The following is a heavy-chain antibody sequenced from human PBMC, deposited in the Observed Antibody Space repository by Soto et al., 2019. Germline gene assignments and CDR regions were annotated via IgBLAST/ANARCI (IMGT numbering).Heavy chain of an antibody. V-gene: IGHV4-31*03. Sequence: QVQLQESGPGLVKPSQTLSLTCTVSGGSISSGGYYWSWIRQHPGKGLEWIGYIYYSGSTYYNPSHKSRVTISVDTSKNQFSLKLSSVTAGDTAVYYCARGKWELRDFDYWGQGTLVTVSS. CDR1: GGSISSGGYY. J-gene: IGHJ4*02. D-gene: IGHD1-26*01. CDR2: IYYSGST. CDR3: ARGKWELRDFDY.